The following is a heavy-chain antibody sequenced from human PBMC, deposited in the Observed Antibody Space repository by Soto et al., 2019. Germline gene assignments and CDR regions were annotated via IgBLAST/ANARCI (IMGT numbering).Heavy chain of an antibody. CDR1: DVSISTYY. CDR2: IHYSGSA. V-gene: IGHV4-59*01. CDR3: AAFAGSGSRETLAY. Sequence: SETLSLTCTVSDVSISTYYWTWIRQPPGKGLEWIGYIHYSGSANYVPSLKGRVTMSVDTSMNQFSLKLNSLTAADTATYYCAAFAGSGSRETLAYWGPGTLVTVSS. D-gene: IGHD3-10*01. J-gene: IGHJ4*02.